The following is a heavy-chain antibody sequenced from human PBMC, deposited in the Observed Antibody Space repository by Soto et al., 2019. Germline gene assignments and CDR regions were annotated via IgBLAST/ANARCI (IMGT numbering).Heavy chain of an antibody. CDR1: GYTFTSYD. D-gene: IGHD6-13*01. V-gene: IGHV1-8*01. Sequence: ASVKVSCKASGYTFTSYDINWVRQATGQGLEWMGWMNPNSGNTGYAQKFQGRVTMTRNTSISTAYMELSSLRSEDTAVYYCAKGLLFAESSSWDNWFDPWGQGTLVTVSS. J-gene: IGHJ5*02. CDR3: AKGLLFAESSSWDNWFDP. CDR2: MNPNSGNT.